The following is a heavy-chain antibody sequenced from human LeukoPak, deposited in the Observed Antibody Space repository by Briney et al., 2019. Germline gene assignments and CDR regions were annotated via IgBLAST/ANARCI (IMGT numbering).Heavy chain of an antibody. V-gene: IGHV4-61*02. CDR1: GGSISSGSYY. CDR3: ARDRGVWTEGAYYGNWFDP. Sequence: KTSETLSLTCTVSGGSISSGSYYWSWIRQPAGKGLEWIVRIYTSGSTNYNPSLKSRVTISVDTSKKQFSLKLSSVTAADTAVYYCARDRGVWTEGAYYGNWFDPWGQGTLVTVSS. D-gene: IGHD3/OR15-3a*01. J-gene: IGHJ5*02. CDR2: IYTSGST.